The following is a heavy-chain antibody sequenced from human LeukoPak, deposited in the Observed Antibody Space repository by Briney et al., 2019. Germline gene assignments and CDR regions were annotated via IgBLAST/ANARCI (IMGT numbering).Heavy chain of an antibody. CDR1: GGSISSYY. Sequence: PSETLSLTCTVSGGSISSYYWSWIRQPPGKGLEWIGYIYYSGSTNYNPSLKSRVTISVDTSKNQFSLKLSSVTAADTAVYYCARDGPDLYYYYMDVWGKGITVTVSS. CDR2: IYYSGST. J-gene: IGHJ6*03. CDR3: ARDGPDLYYYYMDV. V-gene: IGHV4-59*01.